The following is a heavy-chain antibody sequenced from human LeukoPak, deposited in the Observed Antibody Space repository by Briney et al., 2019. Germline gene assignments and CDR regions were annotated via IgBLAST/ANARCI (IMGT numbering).Heavy chain of an antibody. J-gene: IGHJ3*02. CDR3: ATHRRSGSGASDNAFEI. D-gene: IGHD2-8*02. Sequence: GSLRLSCAASGFTFRSFVMHWVRQAPGKGLEWIGNMYDSGNTYYNPSLRSRVTISVDTSKNQFSLKLNSVTAADTAVYYCATHRRSGSGASDNAFEIWGPGTMVTVSS. V-gene: IGHV4-39*01. CDR2: MYDSGNT. CDR1: GFTFRSFVMH.